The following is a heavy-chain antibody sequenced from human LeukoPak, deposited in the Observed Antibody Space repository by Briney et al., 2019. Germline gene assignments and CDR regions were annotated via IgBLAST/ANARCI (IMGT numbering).Heavy chain of an antibody. J-gene: IGHJ6*02. V-gene: IGHV4-59*01. Sequence: SETLSLTCTVCGGSISSYYWSWIRQPPGKGLEWIGYIYYSGSTNYNPSLKSRVTISVDTSKNQFSLKLSSVTAADTAVYYCARDQTSPRSYMNSSGWYEVGLDGWGQGTTVTVSS. CDR3: ARDQTSPRSYMNSSGWYEVGLDG. D-gene: IGHD6-19*01. CDR2: IYYSGST. CDR1: GGSISSYY.